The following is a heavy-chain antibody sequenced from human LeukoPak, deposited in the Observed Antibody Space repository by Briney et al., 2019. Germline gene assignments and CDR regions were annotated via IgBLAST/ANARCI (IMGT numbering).Heavy chain of an antibody. Sequence: GGSPRLSCAASGSTFSSHTMNWVRQAPGKGLEWVSYISNTGSVIYYADSVKGRFTISRDNAKNSLYLQMNSLRAEDTAVYYCARDQDWAFDYWGQGTLVTVSS. CDR3: ARDQDWAFDY. V-gene: IGHV3-48*04. J-gene: IGHJ4*02. CDR2: ISNTGSVI. CDR1: GSTFSSHT. D-gene: IGHD3/OR15-3a*01.